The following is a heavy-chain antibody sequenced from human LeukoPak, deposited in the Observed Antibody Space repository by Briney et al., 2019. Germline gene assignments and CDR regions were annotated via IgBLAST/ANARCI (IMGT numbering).Heavy chain of an antibody. J-gene: IGHJ6*03. CDR3: ASLDVGNYGDYYMDV. CDR2: IRYDGGNK. CDR1: GFTFSSYG. V-gene: IGHV3-30*02. D-gene: IGHD4-11*01. Sequence: PGGSLRLSCAASGFTFSSYGMHWVRQAPGKGLEWVAFIRYDGGNKYYADSVKGRFTISRDNSKNTLYLQMNSLRAEDTAVYYCASLDVGNYGDYYMDVWGKGTTVTISS.